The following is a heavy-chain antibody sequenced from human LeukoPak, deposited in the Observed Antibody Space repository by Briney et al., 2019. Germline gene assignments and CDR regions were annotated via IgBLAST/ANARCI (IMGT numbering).Heavy chain of an antibody. V-gene: IGHV1-18*01. CDR3: AREGAAAGIFDI. CDR1: GGTFSSYA. CDR2: ISAYNGNT. D-gene: IGHD6-13*01. J-gene: IGHJ3*02. Sequence: ASEKVSCKASGGTFSSYAISWVRQAPGQGLEWMGWISAYNGNTNYAQKLQGRVTMTTDTSTSTAYMELRSLRSDDTAVYYCAREGAAAGIFDIGAKGTMVTVSS.